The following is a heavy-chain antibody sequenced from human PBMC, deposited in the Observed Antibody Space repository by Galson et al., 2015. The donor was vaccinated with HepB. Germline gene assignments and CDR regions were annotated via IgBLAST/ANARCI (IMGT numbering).Heavy chain of an antibody. CDR3: ATTPTDGAIGWFDP. J-gene: IGHJ5*02. Sequence: SVKVSCKVSGYTLTELSMHWVRQAPGKGLEWMGGFDPEDGETIYAQKFQGRVTMTEDTSTDTAYMELSSLRSEDTAVYYCATTPTDGAIGWFDPWGQGTLVTVSS. V-gene: IGHV1-24*01. CDR2: FDPEDGET. D-gene: IGHD4/OR15-4a*01. CDR1: GYTLTELS.